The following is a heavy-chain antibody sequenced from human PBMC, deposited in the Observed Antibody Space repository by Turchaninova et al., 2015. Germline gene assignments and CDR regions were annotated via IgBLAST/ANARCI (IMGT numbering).Heavy chain of an antibody. D-gene: IGHD2-15*01. Sequence: EVQLVESGGCVVKPGGSLRLSCAASGFTFSSYSMTWVRQAPGKGLEWVSSITSSGDYTYYADSLKGRFTISRDNAKNSLFLQMNSLRAEDTAVYYCATCSGGRCYLSYWGQGTLVTVSS. CDR2: ITSSGDYT. CDR3: ATCSGGRCYLSY. CDR1: GFTFSSYS. V-gene: IGHV3-21*02. J-gene: IGHJ4*02.